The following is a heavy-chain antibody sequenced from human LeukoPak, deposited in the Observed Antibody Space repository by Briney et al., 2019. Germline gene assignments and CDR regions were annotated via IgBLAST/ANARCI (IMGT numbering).Heavy chain of an antibody. CDR2: ISSSSSYI. CDR1: GFTFSSYS. V-gene: IGHV3-21*01. D-gene: IGHD2-2*01. CDR3: ARDLQSIVVVPAAIEY. Sequence: PGGSLRLSCAASGFTFSSYSMNWVRQPPGKGLEWVSSISSSSSYIYYADSVKGRFTISRDNAKNSLYLQMNSLRAEDTAVYYCARDLQSIVVVPAAIEYWGQGTLVTVSS. J-gene: IGHJ4*02.